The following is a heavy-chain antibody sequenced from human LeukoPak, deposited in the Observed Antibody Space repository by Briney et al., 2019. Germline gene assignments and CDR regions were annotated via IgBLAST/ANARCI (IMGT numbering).Heavy chain of an antibody. D-gene: IGHD6-13*01. CDR3: ARNPAAGRRDWFDP. Sequence: SETLSLTCTVSGYSISSGYYWGWIRQPPGKGLEWTGSIDHSGSTYYNPSLKSRITISVDTSKNQFSLKLSSVTAADTAVYYCARNPAAGRRDWFDPWGQGTLVTVSS. V-gene: IGHV4-38-2*02. J-gene: IGHJ5*02. CDR2: IDHSGST. CDR1: GYSISSGYY.